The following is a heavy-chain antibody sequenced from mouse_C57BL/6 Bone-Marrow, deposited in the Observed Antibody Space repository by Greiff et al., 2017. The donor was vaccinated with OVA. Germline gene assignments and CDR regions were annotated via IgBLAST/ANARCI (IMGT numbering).Heavy chain of an antibody. J-gene: IGHJ3*01. V-gene: IGHV1-69*01. CDR3: ARGAY. CDR1: GYTFTSYW. Sequence: QVQLQQSGAELVMPGASVKLSCKASGYTFTSYWMHWVKQRPGQGLEWIGEIDPSDSYTNYNQKFKGKSTLTVDKSSSTAYMQLSSQTSEDSAVYYCARGAYWGQGTLVTVSA. CDR2: IDPSDSYT.